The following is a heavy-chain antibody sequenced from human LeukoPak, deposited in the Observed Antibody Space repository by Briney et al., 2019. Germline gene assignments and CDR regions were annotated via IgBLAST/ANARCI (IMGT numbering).Heavy chain of an antibody. J-gene: IGHJ4*02. CDR3: ARETWIQLSGTGRHFDY. D-gene: IGHD5-18*01. CDR1: GFTFSIYG. V-gene: IGHV3-33*01. Sequence: GGSLRLSCAASGFTFSIYGLHWVRQAPGKGLEWVAVIWNDGSNKYYADSVKGRFTISRDNSKNTLYLQMNSLRAEDTAVYYCARETWIQLSGTGRHFDYWGQGTLVTVSS. CDR2: IWNDGSNK.